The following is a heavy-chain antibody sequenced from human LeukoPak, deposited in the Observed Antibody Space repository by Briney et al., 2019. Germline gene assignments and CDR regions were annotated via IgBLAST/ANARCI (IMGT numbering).Heavy chain of an antibody. D-gene: IGHD3-16*01. V-gene: IGHV3-53*01. Sequence: GGSLRLSCAASGFTVSSSYMTWVRQAPGKGLEWVSVIYSSGRTSYADSVKGRFTISRDNSKNTLYLQMNSLRAEDTAVYYCAKRARPFGGGFDYWGQGTIVSVSS. CDR2: IYSSGRT. J-gene: IGHJ4*02. CDR3: AKRARPFGGGFDY. CDR1: GFTVSSSY.